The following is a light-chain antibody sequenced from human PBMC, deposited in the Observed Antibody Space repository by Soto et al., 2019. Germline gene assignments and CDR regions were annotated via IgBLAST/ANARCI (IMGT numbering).Light chain of an antibody. Sequence: EIGLTQSPGTLSLSPGERATLSCRASQSVSNTYLAWYQQTPGQAPRLLIYGASSRATDVPDRFSGSGSGTDFTLTITRLEPEDLAVYYCHQYSGSPNTFGQGTKLEIK. V-gene: IGKV3-20*01. CDR1: QSVSNTY. J-gene: IGKJ2*01. CDR3: HQYSGSPNT. CDR2: GAS.